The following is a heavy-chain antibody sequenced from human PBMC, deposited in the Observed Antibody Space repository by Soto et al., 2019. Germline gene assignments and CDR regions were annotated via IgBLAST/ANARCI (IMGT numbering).Heavy chain of an antibody. CDR1: GFAFNAYN. V-gene: IGHV3-48*02. Sequence: GSLRLSCATSGFAFNAYNMNWVRQAPGKGLEWVSYMSITDAIYYADSVRGRFTISRDYSKNSLDLQMNSLREEDTAVYYCVRDFMWAFDYWGQGTLVTVSS. J-gene: IGHJ4*02. D-gene: IGHD1-26*01. CDR2: MSITDAI. CDR3: VRDFMWAFDY.